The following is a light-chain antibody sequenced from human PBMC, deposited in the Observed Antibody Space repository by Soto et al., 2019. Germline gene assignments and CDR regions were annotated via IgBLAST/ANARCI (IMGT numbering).Light chain of an antibody. CDR1: SSDVGGYNY. CDR3: SSYTSSSTSYVV. CDR2: DVG. Sequence: QSALTQPASVSGSPGQSITISCTGTSSDVGGYNYVSWYKHNPGKAPKLIIYDVGYRPSGVANRFSGSKSGNTASLTISGLPAEYESDYYCSSYTSSSTSYVVFGGGTKLAV. V-gene: IGLV2-14*03. J-gene: IGLJ2*01.